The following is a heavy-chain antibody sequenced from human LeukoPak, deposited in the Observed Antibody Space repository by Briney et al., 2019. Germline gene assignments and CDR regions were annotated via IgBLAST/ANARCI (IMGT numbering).Heavy chain of an antibody. J-gene: IGHJ4*02. Sequence: SETLSPTCTVSGGSISSSSYYWGWIRQPPGKGLEWIGEINHSGSTNYNPSLKSRVTISVDTSKNQFSLKLSSVTAADTAVYYCARIYSSSWYVPNDYWGQGTLVTVSS. CDR1: GGSISSSSYY. CDR2: INHSGST. D-gene: IGHD6-13*01. CDR3: ARIYSSSWYVPNDY. V-gene: IGHV4-39*07.